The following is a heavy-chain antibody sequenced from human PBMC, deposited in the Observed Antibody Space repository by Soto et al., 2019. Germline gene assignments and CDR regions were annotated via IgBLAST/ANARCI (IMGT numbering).Heavy chain of an antibody. D-gene: IGHD3-3*01. J-gene: IGHJ6*02. CDR3: ARGGLRFLEWLADAMDV. CDR2: ISYDGSNK. V-gene: IGHV3-30-3*01. CDR1: GFTFSSYA. Sequence: QVQLVESGGGVVQPGRSLRLSCAASGFTFSSYAMHWVRQAPGKGLEWVAIISYDGSNKYYADSVKGRFTISRDNSKNSXYLHMNSLRAEDTAVYYCARGGLRFLEWLADAMDVWGQGTTVTVSS.